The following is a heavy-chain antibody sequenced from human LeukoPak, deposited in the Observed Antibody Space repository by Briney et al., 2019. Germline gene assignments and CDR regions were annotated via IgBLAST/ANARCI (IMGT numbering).Heavy chain of an antibody. CDR1: GFTFSSYG. J-gene: IGHJ4*02. D-gene: IGHD3-9*01. CDR2: IRYDGSNK. Sequence: GGSLTLSCAASGFTFSSYGMHWVRQAPGKGLEWVAFIRYDGSNKYYADSVKGRFTISRDNSKNTLYLQMNSLRAEDTAVYYCGKYFGHHFDYWGQGTLVTVSS. V-gene: IGHV3-30*02. CDR3: GKYFGHHFDY.